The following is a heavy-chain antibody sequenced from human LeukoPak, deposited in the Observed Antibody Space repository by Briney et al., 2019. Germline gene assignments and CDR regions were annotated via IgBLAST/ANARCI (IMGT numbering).Heavy chain of an antibody. J-gene: IGHJ6*02. CDR3: ARHTNYYYDSSGYYPGDYYYGMDV. Sequence: SETLSLTCTVAGGSISNYFWSWIRQPPGKGLEWVGHVFYSGSTNYNPSLKSRVTTSVDTSKSQFSLKLSSVTAADTAVYYCARHTNYYYDSSGYYPGDYYYGMDVWGQGTTVTVSS. CDR1: GGSISNYF. D-gene: IGHD3-22*01. CDR2: VFYSGST. V-gene: IGHV4-59*08.